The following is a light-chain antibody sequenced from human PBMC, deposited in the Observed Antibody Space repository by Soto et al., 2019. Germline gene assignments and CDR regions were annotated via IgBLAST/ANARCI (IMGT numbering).Light chain of an antibody. CDR1: QSVNNN. J-gene: IGKJ2*01. CDR3: QQYNNWPRT. Sequence: VMTQSPATLSVSPGERATLSCRASQSVNNNLAWYQQKPGHAPRLLIYGASSRATGTPARFSGSGSGTGFTLSISSLQSEDFAVYYCQQYNNWPRTFGQGTKLEIK. CDR2: GAS. V-gene: IGKV3-15*01.